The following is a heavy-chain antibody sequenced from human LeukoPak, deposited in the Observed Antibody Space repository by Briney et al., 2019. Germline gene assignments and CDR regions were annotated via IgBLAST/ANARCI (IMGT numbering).Heavy chain of an antibody. J-gene: IGHJ4*02. CDR3: AREEREEQLARGFDY. D-gene: IGHD6-13*01. V-gene: IGHV4-4*07. Sequence: SETLSLTCTVSGGSISSYYWSWIRQPAGKGLEWIGRIYTSGSTKYNPSLKSRVTMSVDTSKNQFSLKLSSVTAADTTVYSCAREEREEQLARGFDYWGQGTLVTVSS. CDR1: GGSISSYY. CDR2: IYTSGST.